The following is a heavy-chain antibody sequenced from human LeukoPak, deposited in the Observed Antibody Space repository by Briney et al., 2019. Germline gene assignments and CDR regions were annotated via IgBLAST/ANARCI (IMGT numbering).Heavy chain of an antibody. D-gene: IGHD1-26*01. CDR1: GFTFSSYG. J-gene: IGHJ4*02. CDR2: ISGSGGST. Sequence: GGTLRLSCAASGFTFSSYGMSWVRQAPGKGLEWVSVISGSGGSTYYADSVKGRFTISRDNSKNTLFLQLNSLRAEDTAVYYCAKRVDSGNNYFDYWGQGTLVTDSS. CDR3: AKRVDSGNNYFDY. V-gene: IGHV3-23*01.